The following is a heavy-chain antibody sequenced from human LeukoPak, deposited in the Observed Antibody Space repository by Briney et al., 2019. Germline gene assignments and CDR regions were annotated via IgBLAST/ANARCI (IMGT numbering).Heavy chain of an antibody. V-gene: IGHV1-2*02. CDR1: GYTFTGYY. J-gene: IGHJ4*02. D-gene: IGHD3-22*01. Sequence: ASVKVSCKASGYTFTGYYMHWVRQAPGQGLEWMGWINPNSGGTNYAQKLQGRVTMTTDTSTSTAYMELRSLRSDDTAVYYCARDPALYYYDSSGYSYFDYWGQGTLVTVSS. CDR3: ARDPALYYYDSSGYSYFDY. CDR2: INPNSGGT.